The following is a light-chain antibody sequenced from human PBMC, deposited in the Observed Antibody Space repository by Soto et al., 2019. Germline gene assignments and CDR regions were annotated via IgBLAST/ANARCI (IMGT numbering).Light chain of an antibody. Sequence: QSALTQPASVSGSPGQSITISCTGTSSDVGTNNYVSWYQQDPGKAPKLMIFEVSNRLSGVSSRFSGSKSGNTASLTISGLQTEDEADYYCASYTISSTLVFGGGTQLTVL. V-gene: IGLV2-14*01. J-gene: IGLJ3*02. CDR1: SSDVGTNNY. CDR2: EVS. CDR3: ASYTISSTLV.